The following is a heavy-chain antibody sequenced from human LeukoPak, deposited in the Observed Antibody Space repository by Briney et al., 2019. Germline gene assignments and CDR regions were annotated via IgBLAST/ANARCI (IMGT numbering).Heavy chain of an antibody. CDR1: GFTFSSYA. V-gene: IGHV3-30-3*01. CDR3: AREAAAGQGYFDY. J-gene: IGHJ4*02. Sequence: GGSLRLSCAASGFTFSSYAMHWVRQAPGKGLEWVAVISYDGSNKYYADSVKGRFTISRDNSKNTLYLQMNSLRAEDTAVYYCAREAAAGQGYFDYWGQGTLVTASS. CDR2: ISYDGSNK. D-gene: IGHD6-13*01.